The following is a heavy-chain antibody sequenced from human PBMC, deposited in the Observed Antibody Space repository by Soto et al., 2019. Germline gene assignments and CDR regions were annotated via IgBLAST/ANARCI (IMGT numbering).Heavy chain of an antibody. CDR2: INPSGGST. V-gene: IGHV1-46*01. Sequence: SVKVSCKASGYTFTSYYMHWVRQAPGQGLEWMGIINPSGGSTSYAQKFQGRVTMTRDTSTSTVYMELSSLRSEDTAVYYCARDHGVVSPYYYYYGMDVWGQGTTVTVSS. J-gene: IGHJ6*02. CDR1: GYTFTSYY. D-gene: IGHD3-3*01. CDR3: ARDHGVVSPYYYYYGMDV.